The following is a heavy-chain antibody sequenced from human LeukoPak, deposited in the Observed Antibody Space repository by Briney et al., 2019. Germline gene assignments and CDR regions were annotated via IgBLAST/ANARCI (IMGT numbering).Heavy chain of an antibody. V-gene: IGHV3-30-3*01. D-gene: IGHD6-19*01. Sequence: PGGSLRLSCAASGFTFSSYAMHWVRQAPGKGLEWVAVISYDGSNKYYADSVKGRFTISRDNSKNTLYLRMNSLRAEDTAVYYCASQGIAVAGSDYWGQGTLVTVSS. CDR2: ISYDGSNK. CDR1: GFTFSSYA. J-gene: IGHJ4*02. CDR3: ASQGIAVAGSDY.